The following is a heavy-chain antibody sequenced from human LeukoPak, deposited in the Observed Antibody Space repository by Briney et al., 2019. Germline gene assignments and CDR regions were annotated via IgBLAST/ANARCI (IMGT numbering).Heavy chain of an antibody. J-gene: IGHJ4*02. V-gene: IGHV3-21*01. Sequence: GGSLRLSCAASGFTFSSYSMNWVRQAPGKGPEWVSSISSSSSYIYYADSVKGRLTISRDNAKNSLYLQMNSLRAEDTAVYYCARGSTAWPLDRYYFDYWGQGTLVTVSS. D-gene: IGHD5-18*01. CDR2: ISSSSSYI. CDR3: ARGSTAWPLDRYYFDY. CDR1: GFTFSSYS.